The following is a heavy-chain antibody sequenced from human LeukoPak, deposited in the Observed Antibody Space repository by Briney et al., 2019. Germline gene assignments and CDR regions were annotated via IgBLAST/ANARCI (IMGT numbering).Heavy chain of an antibody. D-gene: IGHD6-19*01. CDR3: ARQSISGWRNFDY. CDR1: GGSISSSNW. Sequence: SETLSLTCAVSGGSISSSNWWSWVRQPPGKGLEWIGEIYHSGSTDYNPSLKSRVTISVDTSKNQFSLKLSSVTAADTAVYYCARQSISGWRNFDYWGQGSLVTVSS. J-gene: IGHJ4*02. CDR2: IYHSGST. V-gene: IGHV4-4*02.